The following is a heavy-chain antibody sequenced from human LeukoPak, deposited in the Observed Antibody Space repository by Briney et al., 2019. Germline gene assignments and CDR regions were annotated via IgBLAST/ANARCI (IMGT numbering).Heavy chain of an antibody. J-gene: IGHJ4*02. V-gene: IGHV3-30*18. CDR1: GFTFSSYG. CDR2: ISYDGSNQ. CDR3: AKDQGYDILTGSTLDY. Sequence: GGSLRLSCAASGFTFSSYGMHWVRQAPGKGLEWVTSISYDGSNQYYADSVKGRFTISRDNSKNTLYLQMNSLRAEDTAVYYCAKDQGYDILTGSTLDYWGQGTLVTVSS. D-gene: IGHD3-9*01.